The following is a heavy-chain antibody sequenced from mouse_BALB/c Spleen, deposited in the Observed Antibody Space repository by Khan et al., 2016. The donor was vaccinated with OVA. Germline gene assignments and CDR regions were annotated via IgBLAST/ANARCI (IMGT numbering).Heavy chain of an antibody. CDR3: AKNYRYDVYFDY. D-gene: IGHD2-14*01. Sequence: VQLKQSGPELVKPGASVKMSCEASRYTFTSYVIHWVKQKPGQGLEWIGYIYPFNDDTKYNEKFKGKATLTSDTSSSTAYMELRSLTSEDSAVYYCAKNYRYDVYFDYWGQGTTLTVSS. CDR1: RYTFTSYV. J-gene: IGHJ2*01. V-gene: IGHV1S136*01. CDR2: IYPFNDDT.